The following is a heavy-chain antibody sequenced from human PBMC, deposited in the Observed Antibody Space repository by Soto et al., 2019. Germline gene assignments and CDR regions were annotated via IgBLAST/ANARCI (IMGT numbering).Heavy chain of an antibody. CDR1: GYPVTAYY. CDR2: INPATGAA. Sequence: QLHLVQSGAVVKKPGASVTVSCSASGYPVTAYYMHWVRQAPGRGLEWMGGINPATGAAKYTQTFQGRVTMTRDTSPSTGFMELCGLTSEDTAGLYCARGGGVGVAGSAAFDMWGQGTLVTVSA. CDR3: ARGGGVGVAGSAAFDM. V-gene: IGHV1-2*02. J-gene: IGHJ3*02. D-gene: IGHD3-3*01.